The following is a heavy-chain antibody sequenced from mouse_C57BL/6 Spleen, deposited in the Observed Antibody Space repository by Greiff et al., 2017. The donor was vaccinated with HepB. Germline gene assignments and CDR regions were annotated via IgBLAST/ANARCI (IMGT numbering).Heavy chain of an antibody. D-gene: IGHD2-3*01. J-gene: IGHJ4*01. CDR3: ARWDDGYLYAMDY. CDR2: INPSTGGT. CDR1: GYSFTGYY. Sequence: VQLKQSGPELVKPGASVKISCKASGYSFTGYYMNWVKQSPEKSLEWIGEINPSTGGTTYNQKFKAKATLTVDKSSSTAYMQLKSLPSEDSAVYYCARWDDGYLYAMDYWGQGTSVTVSS. V-gene: IGHV1-42*01.